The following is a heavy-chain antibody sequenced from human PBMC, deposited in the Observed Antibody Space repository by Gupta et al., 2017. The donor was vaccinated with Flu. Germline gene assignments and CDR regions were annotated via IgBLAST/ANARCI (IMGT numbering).Heavy chain of an antibody. D-gene: IGHD2-15*01. V-gene: IGHV3-33*01. CDR2: IWFDGSEE. Sequence: GMHWVRQAPGKGLEWVADIWFDGSEENYVESVKGRFTISRDNSRNTVYLQMNSLRVEDTGVYYCARDCSGGRCYLASWGQGTLVVVSA. CDR3: ARDCSGGRCYLAS. CDR1: G. J-gene: IGHJ5*01.